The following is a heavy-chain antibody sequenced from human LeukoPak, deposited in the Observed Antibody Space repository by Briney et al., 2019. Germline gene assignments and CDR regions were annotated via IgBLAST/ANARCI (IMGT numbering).Heavy chain of an antibody. CDR1: GGTFSSYA. Sequence: ASVKVSRKASGGTFSSYAISWVRQAPGQGLEWMGRIIPIFGTANYAQKFQGRVTITTDESTSTAYMELSSLRSEDTAVYYCARRSYSNYEGFDYWGQGTLVTVSS. CDR2: IIPIFGTA. J-gene: IGHJ4*02. CDR3: ARRSYSNYEGFDY. D-gene: IGHD4-11*01. V-gene: IGHV1-69*05.